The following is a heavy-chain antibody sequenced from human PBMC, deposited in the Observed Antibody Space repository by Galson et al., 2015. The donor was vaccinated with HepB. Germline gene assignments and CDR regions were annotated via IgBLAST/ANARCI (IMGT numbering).Heavy chain of an antibody. D-gene: IGHD2-2*01. J-gene: IGHJ4*02. CDR1: GYTFTGYY. CDR3: ARAGYCSSTSCFSEFDY. V-gene: IGHV1-2*02. Sequence: SVKVSCKASGYTFTGYYMHWVRQAPGQGLEWMGWINPNNGGTNYAQKFQGRVTMTRDTSISTAYMELSRLRSDDTAVYYCARAGYCSSTSCFSEFDYWGQGTLVTVSS. CDR2: INPNNGGT.